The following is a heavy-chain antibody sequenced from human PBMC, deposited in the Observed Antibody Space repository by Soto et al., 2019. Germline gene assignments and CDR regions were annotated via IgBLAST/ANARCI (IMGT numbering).Heavy chain of an antibody. CDR1: GASITSHY. V-gene: IGHV4-4*07. Sequence: QVELQESGPGLVKPSETLSLTCSVSGASITSHYWNWIRQSAGEGLQWIGRVYARGATNYNPSLKSRVTISGDTSKNQFSLKLTSVTAADTAVYYCARSSGHDFFYYGMDVWGHGTTVTVSS. J-gene: IGHJ6*02. CDR3: ARSSGHDFFYYGMDV. CDR2: VYARGAT.